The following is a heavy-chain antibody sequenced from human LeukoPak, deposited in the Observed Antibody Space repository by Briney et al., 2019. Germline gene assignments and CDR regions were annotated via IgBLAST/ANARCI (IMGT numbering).Heavy chain of an antibody. J-gene: IGHJ4*02. CDR1: GFTFSSYG. CDR2: ISYDGSHE. D-gene: IGHD6-13*01. V-gene: IGHV3-30*03. CDR3: ARDLSSSWSLDY. Sequence: AGRSLRLSCAASGFTFSSYGMHWVRRAPGKGLEWVAVISYDGSHECYADSVKGRFTISRDSSKSTLYLQMNSLRAEDTAVYYCARDLSSSWSLDYWGQGTLVTVSS.